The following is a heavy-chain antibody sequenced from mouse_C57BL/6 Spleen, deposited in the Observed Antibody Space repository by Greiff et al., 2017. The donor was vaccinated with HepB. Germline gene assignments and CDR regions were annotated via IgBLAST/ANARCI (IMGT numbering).Heavy chain of an antibody. CDR2: IYPGDGDT. V-gene: IGHV1-82*01. CDR3: MKGASMDY. J-gene: IGHJ4*01. Sequence: QVQLKQSGPELVKPGASVKISCKASGYAFSSSWMNWVKQRPGKGLEWIGRIYPGDGDTNYNGKFKGKATLTADKSSSTAYMQLSSLTSEDSAVYFCMKGASMDYWGQGTSVTVSS. CDR1: GYAFSSSW.